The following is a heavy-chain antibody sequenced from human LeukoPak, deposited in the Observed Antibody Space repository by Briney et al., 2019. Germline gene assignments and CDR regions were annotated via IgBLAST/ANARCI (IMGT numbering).Heavy chain of an antibody. CDR2: IYHSGST. D-gene: IGHD5-24*01. V-gene: IGHV4-30-2*02. CDR3: ARGGRWLQLSRAFDI. Sequence: SETLSLTCAVSGGSISSGGYSWSWIRQPPGKGLEWIGYIYHSGSTYYNPSLKSRVTISVDTSKNQFSLKLSSVTAADTAVYYCARGGRWLQLSRAFDIWGQGTTVTVSS. J-gene: IGHJ3*02. CDR1: GGSISSGGYS.